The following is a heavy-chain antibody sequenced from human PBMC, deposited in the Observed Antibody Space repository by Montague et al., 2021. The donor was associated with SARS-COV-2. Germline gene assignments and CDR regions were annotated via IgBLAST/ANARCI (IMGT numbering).Heavy chain of an antibody. CDR1: GGSISSGGYY. CDR2: IYYSGST. J-gene: IGHJ3*02. D-gene: IGHD3-22*01. Sequence: TLSLICTVSGGSISSGGYYWSWIRQHQGKDLEWIGYIYYSGSTYPTPSLKSRVTISVSTSKNQFSLKLSSVTAAATAVYYCARARITRIVVVNAFDIWGQGTMVTVSS. V-gene: IGHV4-31*03. CDR3: ARARITRIVVVNAFDI.